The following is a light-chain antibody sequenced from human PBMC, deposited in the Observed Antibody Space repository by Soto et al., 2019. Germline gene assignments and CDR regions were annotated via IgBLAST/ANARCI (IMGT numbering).Light chain of an antibody. CDR2: AGS. J-gene: IGKJ5*01. V-gene: IGKV1-39*01. Sequence: DIQMTQSPSSLSASVGDRVTITCRASQSISSYLNWYQQKPGKAPKLLIYAGSSLQSGVPSRFSGSGSGTDFTLNISSLQPEDFATYYCQQSYSTPITFGQGTRLEIK. CDR3: QQSYSTPIT. CDR1: QSISSY.